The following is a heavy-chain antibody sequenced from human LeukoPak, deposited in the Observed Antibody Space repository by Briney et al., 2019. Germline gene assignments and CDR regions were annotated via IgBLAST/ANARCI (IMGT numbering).Heavy chain of an antibody. D-gene: IGHD6-13*01. J-gene: IGHJ2*01. CDR3: ARDYSTSFLYFDL. Sequence: PSETRSLTCSVSGGSIRSYYWGWIRQPPGKGLEWIGHVYHSGSTNSNPSLKSRVTISIDTSKNQFSLRLSSVTAADTAVYFCARDYSTSFLYFDLWGRGTLVT. V-gene: IGHV4-59*01. CDR2: VYHSGST. CDR1: GGSIRSYY.